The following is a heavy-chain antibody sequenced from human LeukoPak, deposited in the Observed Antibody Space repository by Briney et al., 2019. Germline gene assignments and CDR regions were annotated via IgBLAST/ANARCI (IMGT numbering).Heavy chain of an antibody. D-gene: IGHD5-18*01. J-gene: IGHJ5*02. V-gene: IGHV4-34*01. CDR1: GGSFSGYY. Sequence: PSETLSLTCAVYGGSFSGYYWSWIRQPPGKGLEGIGEINHSGSTNYNPSLKSRVTISVDTSKNHFSLKLSSVTAADTAVYYCARSGPRGYSYGSASNGWFDPWGQGTLVTFSS. CDR3: ARSGPRGYSYGSASNGWFDP. CDR2: INHSGST.